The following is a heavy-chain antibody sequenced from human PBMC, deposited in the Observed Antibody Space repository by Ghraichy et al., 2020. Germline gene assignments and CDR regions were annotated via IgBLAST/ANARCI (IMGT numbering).Heavy chain of an antibody. J-gene: IGHJ6*02. CDR3: AREAVTPTPWGMDV. D-gene: IGHD4-17*01. Sequence: SVKVSCKASGGTFSSYAISWVRQAPGQGLEWMGGIIPIFGTANYAQKFQGRVTITADESTSTAYMELSSLGSEDTAVYYCAREAVTPTPWGMDVWGQGTTVTVSS. V-gene: IGHV1-69*13. CDR1: GGTFSSYA. CDR2: IIPIFGTA.